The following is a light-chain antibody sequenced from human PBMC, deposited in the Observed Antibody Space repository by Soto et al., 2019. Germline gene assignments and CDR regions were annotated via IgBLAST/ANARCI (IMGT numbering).Light chain of an antibody. V-gene: IGLV7-43*01. CDR2: RTD. J-gene: IGLJ3*02. CDR3: LLCDGDAGV. CDR1: TGAVTTSGYY. Sequence: QTVVTQEPSLTVSPGETVTLTCASSTGAVTTSGYYPNWFQHKPGQAPRSLIYRTDNKHSWTPARFSGSLLGGKAALTLSGVQPEDEAEYYCLLCDGDAGVFGGGTKLTVL.